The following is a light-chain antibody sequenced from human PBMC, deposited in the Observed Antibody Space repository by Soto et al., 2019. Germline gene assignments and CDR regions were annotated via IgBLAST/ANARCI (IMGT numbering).Light chain of an antibody. CDR1: QSVSSY. CDR2: DAS. Sequence: EIVLTQSPATLSLSPGERATLSCRASQSVSSYLAWYQQKPGQAPRLLISDASNRATGIPVRFSGSGSGTDFTLTISSLEAEDSAVYYCQQRSNWPSITFGQGTRWRL. V-gene: IGKV3-11*01. CDR3: QQRSNWPSIT. J-gene: IGKJ5*01.